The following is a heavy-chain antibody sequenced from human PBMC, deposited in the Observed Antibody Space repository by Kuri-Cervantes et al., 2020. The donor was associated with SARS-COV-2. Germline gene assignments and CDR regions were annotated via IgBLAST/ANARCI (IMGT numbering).Heavy chain of an antibody. Sequence: GGSLRLSCAGSGITFSSYWMNWVRQAPGKGLEWVANIKQDGSETYYVDSVKGRFTISRDNAKNSLFLQMNSLRAEDTAVYYCARLLPIVATTNYFDYWGQGTLVTVSS. D-gene: IGHD5-12*01. CDR2: IKQDGSET. V-gene: IGHV3-7*01. J-gene: IGHJ4*02. CDR1: GITFSSYW. CDR3: ARLLPIVATTNYFDY.